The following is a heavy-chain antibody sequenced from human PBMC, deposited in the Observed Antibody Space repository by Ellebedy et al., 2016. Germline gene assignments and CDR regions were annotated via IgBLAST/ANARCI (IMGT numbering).Heavy chain of an antibody. D-gene: IGHD5-18*01. V-gene: IGHV3-23*01. CDR3: ASPTADTAMAHFDY. CDR1: GFTLSTYA. CDR2: ITDSGDTT. Sequence: GESLKISCAASGFTLSTYAMSWVRQAPGKGLEWVSTITDSGDTTYYADSVKGRFTISRDNSKNTLYLQMNSLRAEDTAVYYCASPTADTAMAHFDYWGQGTLVTVSS. J-gene: IGHJ4*02.